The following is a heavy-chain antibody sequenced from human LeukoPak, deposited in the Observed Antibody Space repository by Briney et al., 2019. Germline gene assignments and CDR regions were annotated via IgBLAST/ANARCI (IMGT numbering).Heavy chain of an antibody. CDR3: ATASYGFAQ. V-gene: IGHV3-7*05. J-gene: IGHJ4*02. D-gene: IGHD3-10*01. Sequence: GGSLRLSCAASGFSFSDYWMSWVRQAPGKGLEWVATIKHDGREQYYVDSLKGRFTISRDNTKNSLYLLMNSLRAEDTAVYYRATASYGFAQWGQGTLVTVSS. CDR2: IKHDGREQ. CDR1: GFSFSDYW.